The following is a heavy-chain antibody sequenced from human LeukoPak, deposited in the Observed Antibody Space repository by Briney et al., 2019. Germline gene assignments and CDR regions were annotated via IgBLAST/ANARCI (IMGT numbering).Heavy chain of an antibody. V-gene: IGHV1-2*02. CDR2: IKTNSGGT. D-gene: IGHD3-10*01. CDR3: ATNILVRDIINWFDP. J-gene: IGHJ5*02. Sequence: ASVKASCKASGYSFADYYMHWVRQAPAQGLEWVGWIKTNSGGTRPPQQFHGRATMTRDTSINTAYMELSSLRYDDTAVYYCATNILVRDIINWFDPWGQGTLVTVSS. CDR1: GYSFADYY.